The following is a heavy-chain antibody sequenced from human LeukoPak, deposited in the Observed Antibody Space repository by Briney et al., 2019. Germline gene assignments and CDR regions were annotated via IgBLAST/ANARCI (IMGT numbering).Heavy chain of an antibody. CDR1: GGSISSYY. CDR3: ARGGNYYDSSPLDY. D-gene: IGHD3-22*01. Sequence: SETLSLTCTVSGGSISSYYWSWIRQPPGKGLEWIGYIYYSGSTNYNPSLKSRVTISVDTSKNQFSLKLSSVTAADTAVYYCARGGNYYDSSPLDYWGQGTLVTVSS. V-gene: IGHV4-59*12. CDR2: IYYSGST. J-gene: IGHJ4*02.